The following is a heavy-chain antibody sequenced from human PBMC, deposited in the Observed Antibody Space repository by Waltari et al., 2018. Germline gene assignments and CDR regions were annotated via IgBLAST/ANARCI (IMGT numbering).Heavy chain of an antibody. CDR2: INHSGST. CDR3: AGDSMVRGFYWFDP. Sequence: QVQLQQWGAGLLKPSETLSLTCAVYGGSFSGYYWRWIRQPPGKGLEWIGEINHSGSTNCNPSLKSRVTISVDTSKTQFSLKLSSVTAAYTAVYYCAGDSMVRGFYWFDPWGQGTLVTVSS. V-gene: IGHV4-34*01. CDR1: GGSFSGYY. D-gene: IGHD3-10*01. J-gene: IGHJ5*02.